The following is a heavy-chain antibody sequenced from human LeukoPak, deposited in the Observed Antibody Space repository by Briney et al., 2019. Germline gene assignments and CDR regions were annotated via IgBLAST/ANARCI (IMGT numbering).Heavy chain of an antibody. CDR1: GYTFTSYG. Sequence: ASVKVSCKASGYTFTSYGISWVRQAPGQGLEWMGWISPYNGNTNYPQKLQGRVTMTTDTSTSTAYMDLRSLRSEDTAVYYCARSLAGYDYVDYWGQGTLVTVSS. CDR3: ARSLAGYDYVDY. V-gene: IGHV1-18*01. D-gene: IGHD5-12*01. J-gene: IGHJ4*02. CDR2: ISPYNGNT.